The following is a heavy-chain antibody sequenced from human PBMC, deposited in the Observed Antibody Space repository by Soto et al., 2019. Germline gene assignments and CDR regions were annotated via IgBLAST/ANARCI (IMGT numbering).Heavy chain of an antibody. V-gene: IGHV4-31*03. J-gene: IGHJ4*02. Sequence: SETLSLTCTVSGGSISSGGYYWSWIRQHPGKGLEWIGYIYYSGSTYYNPSLKSRVTISVDTSKNQFSLKLSSVTAADTAVYYCARSAPADILTGYYTDYWGQGTLVTVSS. CDR1: GGSISSGGYY. D-gene: IGHD3-9*01. CDR3: ARSAPADILTGYYTDY. CDR2: IYYSGST.